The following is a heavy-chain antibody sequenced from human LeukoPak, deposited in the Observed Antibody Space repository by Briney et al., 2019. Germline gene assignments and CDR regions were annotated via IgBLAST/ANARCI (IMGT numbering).Heavy chain of an antibody. CDR2: INPSGGST. D-gene: IGHD1-26*01. CDR1: GYTFTDYD. Sequence: WASVKVSCKTSGYTFTDYDITWVRQAPGQGLEWMGIINPSGGSTSYAQKFQGRVTMTRDMSTSTVYMELSSLRSEDTAVYYCARSPGWELLDYWGQGTLVTVSS. CDR3: ARSPGWELLDY. V-gene: IGHV1-46*01. J-gene: IGHJ4*02.